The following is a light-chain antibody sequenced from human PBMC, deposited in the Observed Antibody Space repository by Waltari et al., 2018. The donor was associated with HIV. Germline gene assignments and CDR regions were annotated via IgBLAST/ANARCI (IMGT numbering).Light chain of an antibody. CDR1: RSEVGIYNL. Sequence: QSALTQPAAVSVSRAKSITIACTGTRSEVGIYNLVSWYQQYPGKAPKLMIYEGSKRPSGVSNRFSGSKSGNTASLTISGLQTEDEADYYCCSYAGSFVVFGGGTKLTVL. V-gene: IGLV2-23*01. CDR2: EGS. J-gene: IGLJ2*01. CDR3: CSYAGSFVV.